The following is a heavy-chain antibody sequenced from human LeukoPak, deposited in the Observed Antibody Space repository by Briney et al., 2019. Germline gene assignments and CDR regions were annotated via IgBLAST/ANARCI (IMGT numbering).Heavy chain of an antibody. V-gene: IGHV4-34*01. CDR3: ARVGSEYSSGWYSDY. D-gene: IGHD6-19*01. CDR1: GGSFGGYY. CDR2: INHSGST. Sequence: SETLSLTCAVYGGSFGGYYWSWIRQPPGKGLEWIGEINHSGSTNYNPSLKSRVTISVDTSKNQFSLKLSSVTAADTAVYYCARVGSEYSSGWYSDYWGQGTLVTVSS. J-gene: IGHJ4*02.